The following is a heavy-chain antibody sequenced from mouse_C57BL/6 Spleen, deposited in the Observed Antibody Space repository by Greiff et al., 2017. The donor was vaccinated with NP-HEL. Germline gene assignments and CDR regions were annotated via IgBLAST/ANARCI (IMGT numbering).Heavy chain of an antibody. Sequence: QVQLQQSGAELVRPGASVTLSCKASGYTFTDYEMHWVKQTPVHGLEWIGAIDPETGGTAYNQKFKGKAILTADKSSSTAYMELRSLTSEDSAVYYCTRITTVVAPYAMDYWGQGTSVTVSS. CDR3: TRITTVVAPYAMDY. CDR2: IDPETGGT. D-gene: IGHD1-1*01. V-gene: IGHV1-15*01. J-gene: IGHJ4*01. CDR1: GYTFTDYE.